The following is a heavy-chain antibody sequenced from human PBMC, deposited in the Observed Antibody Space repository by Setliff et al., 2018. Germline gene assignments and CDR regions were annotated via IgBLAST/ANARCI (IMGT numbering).Heavy chain of an antibody. J-gene: IGHJ3*02. CDR3: ARVALVVVIRNAFDI. D-gene: IGHD2-21*01. CDR2: IYYSGST. CDR1: GGSISSGGYY. Sequence: SETLSLTCTVSGGSISSGGYYWSWIRQHPGKGLEWVGYIYYSGSTYYNPSLKSRVTISVDTSKNQFSLKLSSVTAADTAVYYCARVALVVVIRNAFDIWGQGTMVTVS. V-gene: IGHV4-31*03.